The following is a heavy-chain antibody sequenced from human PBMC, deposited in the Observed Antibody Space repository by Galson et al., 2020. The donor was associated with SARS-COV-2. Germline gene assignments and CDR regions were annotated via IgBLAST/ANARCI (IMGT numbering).Heavy chain of an antibody. D-gene: IGHD5-12*01. Sequence: GGSLRLSCAASGFTFSTYTMHWVRQAPGKGLEWVALISYDGSTKYYADSVKGRFTFSRDNSRNTLYLQMNSLRSEDTAVYFCAREAFPQGVDKAIVKLFGMSVATKEGFDYWGQGPLVTVS. J-gene: IGHJ4*02. CDR3: AREAFPQGVDKAIVKLFGMSVATKEGFDY. CDR1: GFTFSTYT. V-gene: IGHV3-30-3*01. CDR2: ISYDGSTK.